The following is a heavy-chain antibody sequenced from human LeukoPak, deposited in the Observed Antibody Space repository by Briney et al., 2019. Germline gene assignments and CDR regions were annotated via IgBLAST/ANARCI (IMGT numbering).Heavy chain of an antibody. CDR2: INPNSGGT. D-gene: IGHD3-22*01. V-gene: IGHV1-2*04. J-gene: IGHJ5*02. CDR1: GYTFTGYY. CDR3: ARGTRDSSGYYYVDP. Sequence: ASVEVSCKASGYTFTGYYMHWVRQAPGQGLEWMGWINPNSGGTNYAQKFQGWVTMTRDTSISTTYMELSRLRSDDTAVYYCARGTRDSSGYYYVDPWGQGTLVTVSS.